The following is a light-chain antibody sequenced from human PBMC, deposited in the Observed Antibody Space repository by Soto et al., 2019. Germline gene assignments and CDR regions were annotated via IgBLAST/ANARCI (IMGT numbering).Light chain of an antibody. J-gene: IGKJ4*01. CDR2: AAT. V-gene: IGKV1-6*02. Sequence: ATQMAQSPSSLSASVGDRVTITCRASQGIGNDVGWYQQKPGKAPKLLLYAATTLQSGVPSRFSGTRSGTDFTLTISSLQPEDFATYYCLQDHNYPLTFGGGTKVEIK. CDR3: LQDHNYPLT. CDR1: QGIGND.